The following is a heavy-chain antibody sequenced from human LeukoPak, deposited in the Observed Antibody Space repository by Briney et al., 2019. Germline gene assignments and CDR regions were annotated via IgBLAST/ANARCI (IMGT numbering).Heavy chain of an antibody. D-gene: IGHD3-10*01. CDR1: GLTFSTSA. CDR3: AKMGSAPYYDHFDYFAD. CDR2: ISGSGVTT. V-gene: IGHV3-23*01. Sequence: GGPLSLSCGASGLTFSTSAMSWVRQPPGKEVEWVSGISGSGVTTYYAGSVKGRFTISRDNSENPVYLQMDSLRAEDTALYYCAKMGSAPYYDHFDYFADWGQGTLVTVSS. J-gene: IGHJ4*02.